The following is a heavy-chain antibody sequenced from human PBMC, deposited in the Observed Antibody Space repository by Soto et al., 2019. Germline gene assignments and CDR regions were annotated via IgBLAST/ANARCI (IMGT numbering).Heavy chain of an antibody. CDR3: AKEISEDSYDSRGYYLDYYDGMDV. CDR2: ISSTSTYI. V-gene: IGHV3-21*02. CDR1: GFTFSRYT. Sequence: EMQLVESGGGLVKPGGSLRLSCAASGFTFSRYTIHWVRQAPGQGLEWVSSISSTSTYIYYTDSVKGRFTISRNNAENSLFLQMNSLRVEDTAVYYCAKEISEDSYDSRGYYLDYYDGMDVWGQGTTVTVSS. D-gene: IGHD3-22*01. J-gene: IGHJ6*02.